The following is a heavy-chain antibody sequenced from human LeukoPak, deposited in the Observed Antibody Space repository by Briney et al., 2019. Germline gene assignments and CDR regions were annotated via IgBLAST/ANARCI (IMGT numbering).Heavy chain of an antibody. CDR1: GYSISSGGYY. J-gene: IGHJ5*02. D-gene: IGHD2-15*01. CDR2: IYNSGRT. CDR3: ARGIVAFIHNWLDP. Sequence: TSQTLSLTCTVSGYSISSGGYYWSWVRHHPGKGLEWIGYIYNSGRTSYNPSLKSRVSISLDTSENQFSLRLSSVTAADTAVYYCARGIVAFIHNWLDPWGQGTLVTVSS. V-gene: IGHV4-31*03.